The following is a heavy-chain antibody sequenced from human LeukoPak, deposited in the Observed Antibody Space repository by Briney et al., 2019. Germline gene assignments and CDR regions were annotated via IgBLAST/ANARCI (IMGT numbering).Heavy chain of an antibody. D-gene: IGHD3-9*01. J-gene: IGHJ4*02. V-gene: IGHV3-30*05. CDR1: GFTFSSYG. CDR3: ARGIFGDILTGTTH. Sequence: GGSLRLSCAASGFTFSSYGMHWVRQAPGKGLEWVAVISYDGSNKYYADSVKGRFTISRDNSKNTLYLQMNSLRAEGTAVYYCARGIFGDILTGTTHWGQGTLVTVSS. CDR2: ISYDGSNK.